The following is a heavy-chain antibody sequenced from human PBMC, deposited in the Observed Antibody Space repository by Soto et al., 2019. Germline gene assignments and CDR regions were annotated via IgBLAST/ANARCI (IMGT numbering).Heavy chain of an antibody. CDR1: GGSISSGDYY. D-gene: IGHD3-22*01. V-gene: IGHV4-30-4*01. J-gene: IGHJ4*02. Sequence: QVQLQESGPGLVKPSQTLSLTCTVSGGSISSGDYYWSWIRQPPGKGLEWIGYIYYSGSTYYNPSLQSRCTLSVDTSKNQFSLQLSSVAAADTAVYYCARGRYYDSSGYYGYWGQGTLVTVSS. CDR3: ARGRYYDSSGYYGY. CDR2: IYYSGST.